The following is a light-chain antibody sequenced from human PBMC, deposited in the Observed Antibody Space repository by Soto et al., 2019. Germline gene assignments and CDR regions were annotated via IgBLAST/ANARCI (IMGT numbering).Light chain of an antibody. J-gene: IGKJ1*01. Sequence: EIVLTQSPDTLSLSPGERATLSCRASQSVSNYLMWYQQKPGQAPRLLIYDASKRATGIPARFSGSGSGTDFTLTISSLEPEDFAVYYCQQRSNWPWTFVQGTKVEIK. V-gene: IGKV3-11*01. CDR2: DAS. CDR1: QSVSNY. CDR3: QQRSNWPWT.